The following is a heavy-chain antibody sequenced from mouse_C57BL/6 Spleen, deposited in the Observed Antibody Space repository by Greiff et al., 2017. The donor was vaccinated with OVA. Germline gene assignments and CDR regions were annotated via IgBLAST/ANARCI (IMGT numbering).Heavy chain of an antibody. CDR3: ARGGNPYYFDY. CDR2: IYPGSGNT. Sequence: QVQLQQSGPELVKPGASVKISCKASGYSFTSYYIHWVKQRPGQGLEWIGWIYPGSGNTKYNEKFKGKATLTADTSSSTAYMQLSSLTSEDSAVYYCARGGNPYYFDYWGQGTTLTVSS. CDR1: GYSFTSYY. J-gene: IGHJ2*01. V-gene: IGHV1-66*01.